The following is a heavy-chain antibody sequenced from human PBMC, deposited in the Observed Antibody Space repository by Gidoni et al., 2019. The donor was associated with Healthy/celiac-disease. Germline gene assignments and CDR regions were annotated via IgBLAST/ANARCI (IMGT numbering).Heavy chain of an antibody. J-gene: IGHJ4*02. D-gene: IGHD3-22*01. CDR3: AKDDSSGYSPYYFDY. V-gene: IGHV3-23*04. CDR1: GFTFSRYA. Sequence: EVQLVESGGGLVQPGGSLRLSCAASGFTFSRYAMSWVRQAPGKGLEWVSAISGSGGSTYYADSVKGRFTSSRDNSKNTLYLQMNSLRAEDTAVYYCAKDDSSGYSPYYFDYWGQGTLVTVSS. CDR2: ISGSGGST.